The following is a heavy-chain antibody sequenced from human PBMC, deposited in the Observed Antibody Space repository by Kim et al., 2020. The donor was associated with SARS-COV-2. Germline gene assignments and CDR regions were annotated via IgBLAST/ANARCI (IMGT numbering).Heavy chain of an antibody. CDR1: GFTFSSYG. D-gene: IGHD3-22*01. CDR3: ARDYYYDSSGYYYGSDAFDI. J-gene: IGHJ3*02. Sequence: GGSLRLSCAASGFTFSSYGMHWVRQAPGKGLEWVAVIWYDGSNKYYADSVKGRFTISRDNSKNTLYLQMNSLRAEDTAVYYCARDYYYDSSGYYYGSDAFDIWGQGTMVTVSS. CDR2: IWYDGSNK. V-gene: IGHV3-33*01.